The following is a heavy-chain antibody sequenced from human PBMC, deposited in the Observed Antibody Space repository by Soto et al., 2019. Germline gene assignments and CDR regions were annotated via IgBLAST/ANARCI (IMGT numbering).Heavy chain of an antibody. CDR1: GFSFGDSA. D-gene: IGHD2-2*01. CDR2: IKSERNGGTT. V-gene: IGHV3-49*03. Sequence: VQLVESGGGLVQPGRSLRLSCSAFGFSFGDSAMSWFRQAPGKGLEWVGFIKSERNGGTTEYAASVKDRFSVSRDDSKSIAYLQMNSLKIEDTAVYYCARNQGYCTTTNCYEVWFAPWGQGTLVTVSS. CDR3: ARNQGYCTTTNCYEVWFAP. J-gene: IGHJ5*02.